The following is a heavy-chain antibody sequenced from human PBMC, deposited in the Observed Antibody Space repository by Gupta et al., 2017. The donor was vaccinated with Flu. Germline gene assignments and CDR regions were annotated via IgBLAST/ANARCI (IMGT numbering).Heavy chain of an antibody. CDR2: IKSNTDGGTT. Sequence: EVQLVESGGDLVKPGGSLRLSCAASGFPFSNAWMSWVRQAPGKGLEWVGRIKSNTDGGTTDYAAPVKGRFTISRDDSKNTLYLQINSLKTEDTAVYYCATAPFGWGSNRYTSDYWGQGTLVTVSS. CDR1: GFPFSNAW. J-gene: IGHJ4*02. V-gene: IGHV3-15*01. D-gene: IGHD3-16*02. CDR3: ATAPFGWGSNRYTSDY.